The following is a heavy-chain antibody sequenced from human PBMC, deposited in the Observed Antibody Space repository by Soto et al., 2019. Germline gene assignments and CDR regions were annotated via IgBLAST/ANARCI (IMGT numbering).Heavy chain of an antibody. J-gene: IGHJ4*02. V-gene: IGHV3-33*01. CDR3: VSVSRYSSGWFYLDF. Sequence: QVQLVESGGGVVQPGVSLRLSCAASGFTFSGYGMHWVRQAPGKGLEWVAVIWHDGSNKYYADSVKGRFTISRDNSKNTLYLQTTSLRAEDTAVYYCVSVSRYSSGWFYLDFWGQGTLVTVSS. CDR1: GFTFSGYG. D-gene: IGHD6-19*01. CDR2: IWHDGSNK.